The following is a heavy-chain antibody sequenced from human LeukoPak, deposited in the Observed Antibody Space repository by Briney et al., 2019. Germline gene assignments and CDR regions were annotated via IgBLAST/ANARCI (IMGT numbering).Heavy chain of an antibody. CDR1: GASVNSFY. Sequence: SETLSLTCTVSGASVNSFYWNWIRQPPGEGLEWIGYIYYSGSPNYNPSLKSRVTMSIDTSKNQFSLKLNSVTAADTAVYFCARGRDLGQDYWGQGTLVTVSS. J-gene: IGHJ4*02. CDR2: IYYSGSP. D-gene: IGHD3-16*01. V-gene: IGHV4-59*02. CDR3: ARGRDLGQDY.